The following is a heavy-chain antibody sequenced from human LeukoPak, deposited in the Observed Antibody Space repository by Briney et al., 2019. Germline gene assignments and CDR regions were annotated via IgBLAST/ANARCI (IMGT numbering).Heavy chain of an antibody. J-gene: IGHJ4*02. Sequence: ASVKVSCKASGYTFTGYYMHWVRQAPGQGLEWMGGIIPIFGTANYAQKFQGRVTVTADESTSTAYMELSSLRSEDTAVYYCARVQTSDSSGYYYWGQGTLVTVSS. CDR1: GYTFTGYY. CDR3: ARVQTSDSSGYYY. CDR2: IIPIFGTA. V-gene: IGHV1-69*13. D-gene: IGHD3-22*01.